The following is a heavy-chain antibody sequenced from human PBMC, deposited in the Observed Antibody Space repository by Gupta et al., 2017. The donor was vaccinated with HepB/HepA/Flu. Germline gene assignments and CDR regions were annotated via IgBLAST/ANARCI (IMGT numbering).Heavy chain of an antibody. CDR3: ARAPSGSSWYSFDS. V-gene: IGHV3-7*01. D-gene: IGHD6-13*01. CDR1: GFTFSSSW. Sequence: EVQLVESGGDLVQPGGSLRLSCAASGFTFSSSWMSWVRQAPGKGLEWVANIKQDGSEKYYLDSMKGRFTISRDNAKNSLYLQMNSLRVADTAVYFCARAPSGSSWYSFDSWGQGALVTVSS. J-gene: IGHJ4*02. CDR2: IKQDGSEK.